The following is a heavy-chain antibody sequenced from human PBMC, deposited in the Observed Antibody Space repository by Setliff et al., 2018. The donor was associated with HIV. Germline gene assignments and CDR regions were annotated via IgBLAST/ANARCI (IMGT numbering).Heavy chain of an antibody. CDR3: ARGRGIAARHFDY. V-gene: IGHV4-34*01. D-gene: IGHD6-6*01. CDR1: GGSFSGYY. CDR2: INHRGST. J-gene: IGHJ4*02. Sequence: SSETLSLTCAVYGGSFSGYYWNWIRQPPGKGLEWIGEINHRGSTNYNPSLKSRVTISVDTSKNQFSLKLNSVIAADTAVYYCARGRGIAARHFDYWGQGTLVTVSS.